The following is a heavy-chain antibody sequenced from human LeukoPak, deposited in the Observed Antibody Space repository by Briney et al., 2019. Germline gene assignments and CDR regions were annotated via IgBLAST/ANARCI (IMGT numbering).Heavy chain of an antibody. D-gene: IGHD2-15*01. CDR2: INQETSET. CDR1: GFSFSSYW. Sequence: GGSLRLSCAASGFSFSSYWMSWVRQAPGKGPEWVANINQETSETYYVDSVRGRFTISRDHAERSLYLQMNSLRVDDTAVYYCAREVDRSFGYWGQGTLVTVSS. CDR3: AREVDRSFGY. J-gene: IGHJ4*02. V-gene: IGHV3-7*01.